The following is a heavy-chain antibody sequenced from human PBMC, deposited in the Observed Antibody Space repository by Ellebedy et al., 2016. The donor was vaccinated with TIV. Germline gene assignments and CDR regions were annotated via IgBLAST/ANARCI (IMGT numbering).Heavy chain of an antibody. CDR3: ARGPDYYYYGMDV. J-gene: IGHJ6*02. Sequence: ASVKVSCXASGYTFTGYYMHWVRQAPGQGLEWMGWINPNSGGTNYAQKFQGWVTMTRDTSISTAYMELSRLRSDDTAVYYCARGPDYYYYGMDVWGQGTTVTVSS. CDR2: INPNSGGT. V-gene: IGHV1-2*04. CDR1: GYTFTGYY.